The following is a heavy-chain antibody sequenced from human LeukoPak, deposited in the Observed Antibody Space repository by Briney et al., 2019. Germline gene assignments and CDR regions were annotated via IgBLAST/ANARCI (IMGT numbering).Heavy chain of an antibody. CDR3: ARGGYYYDSSGSYYFDY. J-gene: IGHJ4*02. Sequence: PGESLKISCKGSGYSFTSYWIGWGRQVPGKGLEWMGIIYPGDSDTRYSPSFQGQVTISADKSISTAYLQCSSLKASDTAMYYCARGGYYYDSSGSYYFDYWGQGTLVTLSP. D-gene: IGHD3-22*01. CDR1: GYSFTSYW. V-gene: IGHV5-51*03. CDR2: IYPGDSDT.